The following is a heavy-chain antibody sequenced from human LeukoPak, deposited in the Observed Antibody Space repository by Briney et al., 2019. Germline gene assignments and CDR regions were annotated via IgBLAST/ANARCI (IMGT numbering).Heavy chain of an antibody. CDR2: IKQDGSEK. CDR1: GFTFGNSW. Sequence: PGGSLRLSCAGSGFTFGNSWMNWFRQTPGKGLEWVANIKQDGSEKYLDTVKGRFTISRDIAKTSLYLQMNSVRAEDTAVYYCAREASSHFTWGQGTLVTVSS. V-gene: IGHV3-7*01. J-gene: IGHJ5*02. D-gene: IGHD3-3*02. CDR3: AREASSHFT.